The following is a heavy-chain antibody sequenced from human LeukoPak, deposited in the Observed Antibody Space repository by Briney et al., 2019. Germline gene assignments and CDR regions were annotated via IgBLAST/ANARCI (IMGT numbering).Heavy chain of an antibody. CDR1: GGSISSGGYY. Sequence: PSETLSLTCTVSGGSISSGGYYWSWIRQHPGKGLEWIGYIYYSGSTYYNPSLKSRVTISVDTSKNQFSLKLSSLTAADTAVYCATVGGSDNYYIDYWGQGTLVTVSS. CDR2: IYYSGST. CDR3: TVGGSDNYYIDY. V-gene: IGHV4-31*03. D-gene: IGHD3-10*01. J-gene: IGHJ4*02.